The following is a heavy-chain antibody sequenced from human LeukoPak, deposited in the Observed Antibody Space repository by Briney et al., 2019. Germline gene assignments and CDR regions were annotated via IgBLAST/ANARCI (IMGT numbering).Heavy chain of an antibody. J-gene: IGHJ4*02. CDR1: GFTFSSYS. Sequence: GGSLRLSCAASGFTFSSYSMNWVRQAPGKGLEWVSSISSSSSYIYYADSVKGRFTISRDNAKNSLYPQMNSLRAEDTAVYYCARDRDAVTTGIFDYWGQGTLVTVSS. CDR3: ARDRDAVTTGIFDY. CDR2: ISSSSSYI. D-gene: IGHD4-17*01. V-gene: IGHV3-21*01.